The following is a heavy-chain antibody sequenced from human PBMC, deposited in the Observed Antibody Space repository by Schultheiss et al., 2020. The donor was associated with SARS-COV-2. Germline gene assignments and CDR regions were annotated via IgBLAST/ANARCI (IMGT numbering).Heavy chain of an antibody. J-gene: IGHJ5*02. CDR2: INHSGST. CDR3: ARLSITPFDP. D-gene: IGHD5-12*01. CDR1: GGSISSGGHY. V-gene: IGHV4-34*01. Sequence: SETLSLTCTISGGSISSGGHYWSWIRQPPGKGLEWIGEINHSGSTNYNPSLKSRVTISVDTSKNQFSLKLSSVTAADTAVYYCARLSITPFDPWGQGTLVTVSS.